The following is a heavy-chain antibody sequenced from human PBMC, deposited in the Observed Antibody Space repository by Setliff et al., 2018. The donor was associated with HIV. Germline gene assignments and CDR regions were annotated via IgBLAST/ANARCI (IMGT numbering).Heavy chain of an antibody. J-gene: IGHJ6*03. Sequence: SETLSLTCSVSGGSMSSYYWSWIRQTASKGLEWIGRIYTSGSIIYNPSLRSRVTISVDTSKKQFSLKLSSVTAADTAVYYCARHATYYDILTGYYYYYYMDVWGKGTTVTVSS. CDR2: IYTSGSI. CDR3: ARHATYYDILTGYYYYYYMDV. CDR1: GGSMSSYY. V-gene: IGHV4-4*07. D-gene: IGHD3-9*01.